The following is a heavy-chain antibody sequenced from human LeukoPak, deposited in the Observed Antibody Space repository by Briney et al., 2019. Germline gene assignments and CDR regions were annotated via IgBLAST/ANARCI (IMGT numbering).Heavy chain of an antibody. CDR3: AKDMGSIVGAPGS. V-gene: IGHV3-9*01. J-gene: IGHJ5*02. Sequence: GRSLRLSCAASGFTFDDYAMNWVRQAPGKGLEWVSGISWNSGSIGYAAFVKGRFTISRDNAKNSLYLQMNSLRTEDTALYYCAKDMGSIVGAPGSWGQGTLVTVSS. CDR1: GFTFDDYA. D-gene: IGHD1-26*01. CDR2: ISWNSGSI.